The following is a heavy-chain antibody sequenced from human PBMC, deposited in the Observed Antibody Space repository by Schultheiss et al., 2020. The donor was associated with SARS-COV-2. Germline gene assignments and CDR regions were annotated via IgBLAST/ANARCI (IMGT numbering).Heavy chain of an antibody. CDR1: GFTFSSYS. CDR3: ARDKGSRWFGEFETLFDY. V-gene: IGHV3-21*01. J-gene: IGHJ4*02. CDR2: ISSSSSYI. D-gene: IGHD3-10*01. Sequence: GGSLRLSCAASGFTFSSYSMNWVRQAPGKGLEWVSSISSSSSYIYYADLVKGRFTISRDNAKNSLYLQMNSLRAEDTAVYYCARDKGSRWFGEFETLFDYWGQGTLVTVSS.